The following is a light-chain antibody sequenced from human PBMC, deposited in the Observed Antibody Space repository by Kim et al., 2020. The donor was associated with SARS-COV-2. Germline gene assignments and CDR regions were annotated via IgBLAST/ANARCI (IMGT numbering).Light chain of an antibody. Sequence: VSPGERAPLSCRASQSVRSNLAWYQQKPGQAPSLLIYGASTRAAGIPARFSGSGSGTEFTLTISSLQSEDFALYYCQQYNNWPPYTFGQGTKLEI. J-gene: IGKJ2*01. V-gene: IGKV3-15*01. CDR3: QQYNNWPPYT. CDR2: GAS. CDR1: QSVRSN.